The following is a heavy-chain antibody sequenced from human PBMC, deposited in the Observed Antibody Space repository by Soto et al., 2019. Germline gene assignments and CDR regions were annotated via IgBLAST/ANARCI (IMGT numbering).Heavy chain of an antibody. D-gene: IGHD3-22*01. J-gene: IGHJ3*02. CDR1: GYSFSFYW. CDR2: MYPDDSDI. V-gene: IGHV5-51*01. Sequence: PGESLKISCKASGYSFSFYWIGWVRQMPGKGLEWMAIMYPDDSDIRYSPSFEAHVTISADKSTSTAFLQWSSFKASDTAMYYCATAYVYDFENSNYYRDAFDIWGQGTLVTVSS. CDR3: ATAYVYDFENSNYYRDAFDI.